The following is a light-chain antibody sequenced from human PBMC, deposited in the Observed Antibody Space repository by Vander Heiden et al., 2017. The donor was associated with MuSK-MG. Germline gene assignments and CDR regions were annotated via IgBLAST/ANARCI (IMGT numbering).Light chain of an antibody. CDR1: QSVGTW. CDR2: AAF. J-gene: IGKJ4*01. CDR3: QQSSNNPT. V-gene: IGKV1-39*01. Sequence: DIEVTQSPPPLSASVGDRVTITCRADQSVGTWLNWYQQRPGTAPRLLIYAAFSLQSGVPSRFSGGGSGTQFTLTISTLQADDFATYFWQQSSNNPTFGLGTKVEIK.